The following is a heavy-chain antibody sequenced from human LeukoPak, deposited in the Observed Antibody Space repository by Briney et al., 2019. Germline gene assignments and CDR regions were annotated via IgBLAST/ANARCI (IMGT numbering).Heavy chain of an antibody. CDR1: GFTFSSYG. CDR3: AKDRGYDSSGYHSSGDY. D-gene: IGHD3-22*01. CDR2: ISGSGGST. J-gene: IGHJ4*02. V-gene: IGHV3-23*01. Sequence: GGSLRLSCAASGFTFSSYGMSWVRQAPGKGLEWVSAISGSGGSTYYADSVKGRFTISRDNSKNTLYLQMNSLRAEDTAVYYCAKDRGYDSSGYHSSGDYWGQGTLVTVSS.